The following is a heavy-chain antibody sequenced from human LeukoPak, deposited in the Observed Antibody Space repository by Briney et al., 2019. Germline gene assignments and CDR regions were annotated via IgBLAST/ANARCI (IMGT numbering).Heavy chain of an antibody. J-gene: IGHJ4*02. CDR1: VASISSGSHY. CDR2: TYYSGST. V-gene: IGHV4-39*01. CDR3: ARHIVAFDDY. Sequence: PSQTLSLTCTVSVASISSGSHYWGWIRQPPGKGLEWIGNTYYSGSTDYNPSLKSRVTISVDTSKNHFSLKLSSVTAADTAVYYCARHIVAFDDYWGQGTLVTVSS. D-gene: IGHD2-21*01.